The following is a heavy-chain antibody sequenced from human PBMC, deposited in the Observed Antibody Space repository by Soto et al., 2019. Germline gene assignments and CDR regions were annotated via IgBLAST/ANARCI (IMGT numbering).Heavy chain of an antibody. V-gene: IGHV1-3*01. CDR3: ARDPGDPLGGGWFDP. J-gene: IGHJ5*02. Sequence: QVQLVQSGAEVKKPGASVKVSCKASGYTFTSNAMHWVRQAPGQRLEWMGWINAGNGNTKSSQKFQGRVTITRDTSASTAYMELSSLRSEDTAVYYCARDPGDPLGGGWFDPWGQGTLVTVSS. CDR2: INAGNGNT. CDR1: GYTFTSNA. D-gene: IGHD3-16*01.